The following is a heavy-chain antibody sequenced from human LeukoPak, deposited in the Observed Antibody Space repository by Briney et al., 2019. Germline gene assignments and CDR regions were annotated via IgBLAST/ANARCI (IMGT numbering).Heavy chain of an antibody. J-gene: IGHJ4*02. D-gene: IGHD1-14*01. V-gene: IGHV1-58*02. CDR3: AAGEAEEPFDY. CDR1: GFTFTSSA. CDR2: IVVGSGNT. Sequence: SVKVSCKASGFTFTSSAMQWVRQARGQRLEWIGWIVVGSGNTNYAQKFQERVTITWDMSTSTAYMELSSLRSEDTAVYHCAAGEAEEPFDYWGQGTLVTVSS.